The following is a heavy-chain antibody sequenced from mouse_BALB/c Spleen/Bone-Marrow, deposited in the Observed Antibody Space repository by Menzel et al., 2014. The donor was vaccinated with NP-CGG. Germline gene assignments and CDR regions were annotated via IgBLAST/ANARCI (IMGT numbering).Heavy chain of an antibody. Sequence: EVQLQQSGTVLARPGASVKMSCKASGYSFTSYWMHWVKQRPGQGLEWIGAIYPGNSDTSYNQKFKGKAKLTAVTSASTAYMELSSLTNEDSAVYYCTPSVRRPLYAMDYWGQGNSATVSS. D-gene: IGHD2-14*01. V-gene: IGHV1-5*01. CDR3: TPSVRRPLYAMDY. J-gene: IGHJ4*01. CDR2: IYPGNSDT. CDR1: GYSFTSYW.